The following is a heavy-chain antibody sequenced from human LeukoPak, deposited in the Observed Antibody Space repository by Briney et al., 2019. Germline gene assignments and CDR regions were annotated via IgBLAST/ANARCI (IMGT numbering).Heavy chain of an antibody. CDR3: ARSEQFPYYMDV. CDR2: INPKNGDT. D-gene: IGHD6-19*01. V-gene: IGHV1-2*06. J-gene: IGHJ6*03. Sequence: GASVKVSCKASGYTFTAYYIHWVRQAPGQGLEWMGRINPKNGDTNYAQKFQGRVTMTRDTSISTAYMELSRLRSDDTAVYYCARSEQFPYYMDVWGKGTTVTVSS. CDR1: GYTFTAYY.